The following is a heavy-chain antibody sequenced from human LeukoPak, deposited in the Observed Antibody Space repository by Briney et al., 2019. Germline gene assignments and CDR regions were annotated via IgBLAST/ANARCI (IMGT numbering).Heavy chain of an antibody. J-gene: IGHJ4*02. CDR3: AKGYSGYDFDY. D-gene: IGHD5-12*01. V-gene: IGHV1-2*02. CDR1: GYTLTELS. CDR2: INPNSGGT. Sequence: GASVKVSCKVSGYTLTELSMHWVRQAPGQGLEWMGWINPNSGGTNYAQKFQGRVTMTRDTSISTAYMELSRLRSDDTAVYYCAKGYSGYDFDYWGQGTLVTVSS.